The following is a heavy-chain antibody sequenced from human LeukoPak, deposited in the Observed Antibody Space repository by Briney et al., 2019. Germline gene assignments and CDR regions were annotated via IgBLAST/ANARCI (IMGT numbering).Heavy chain of an antibody. D-gene: IGHD5-18*01. CDR1: GFTFSSYS. Sequence: GGSLRLSCAASGFTFSSYSMNWVRQDPGKGREGVSYISSSSSTIYYADSVKGRFTISRDNSKNTLYLQMNSLRAEDTAVYYCARAPPYSYGYYYYYGMDVWGQGTTVTVSS. J-gene: IGHJ6*02. CDR2: ISSSSSTI. V-gene: IGHV3-48*01. CDR3: ARAPPYSYGYYYYYGMDV.